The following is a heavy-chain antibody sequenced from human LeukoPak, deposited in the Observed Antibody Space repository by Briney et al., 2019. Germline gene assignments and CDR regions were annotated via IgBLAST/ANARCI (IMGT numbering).Heavy chain of an antibody. CDR3: ARGVGSSYFDY. CDR1: GGSISSYY. Sequence: SETLSLTCTVSGGSISSYYWSWIRQPPGKGLGWIGYICYSGSTNYNPSLKSRVTISVDTSKNQFSLKLSSVTAADTAVYYCARGVGSSYFDYWGQGTLVTVSS. V-gene: IGHV4-59*01. CDR2: ICYSGST. D-gene: IGHD6-13*01. J-gene: IGHJ4*02.